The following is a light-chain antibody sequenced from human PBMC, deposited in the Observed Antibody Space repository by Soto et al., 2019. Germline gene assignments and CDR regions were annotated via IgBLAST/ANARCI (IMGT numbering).Light chain of an antibody. Sequence: ESVLMQFPGTLFLTPGERATLSCRASQSVSSSYLAWYQQKPGQAPRPLIYGASSRAIGIPDRFSGSGSGTDFTLTISRLEPEDFAVYYCQQYGSSPWTFGQGTRWIS. CDR3: QQYGSSPWT. CDR2: GAS. J-gene: IGKJ1*01. V-gene: IGKV3-20*01. CDR1: QSVSSSY.